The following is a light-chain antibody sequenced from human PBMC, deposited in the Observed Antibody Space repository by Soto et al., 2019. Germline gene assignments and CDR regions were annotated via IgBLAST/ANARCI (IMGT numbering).Light chain of an antibody. CDR3: QQANSFPHT. Sequence: DIQMTQSQSSVSASVGDRVTITCRASQDSTRWLAWYQQKPGKAPKLLIYATSSLQSGVPSRFSGSGSGTDFTLTISSLQPEDFASYYSQQANSFPHTLGGGTRVEIK. CDR1: QDSTRW. CDR2: ATS. J-gene: IGKJ4*01. V-gene: IGKV1-12*01.